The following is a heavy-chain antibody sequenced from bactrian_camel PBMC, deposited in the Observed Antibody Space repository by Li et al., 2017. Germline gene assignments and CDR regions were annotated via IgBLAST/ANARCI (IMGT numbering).Heavy chain of an antibody. V-gene: IGHV3S1*01. Sequence: HVQLVESGGGSVQAGESLTLSCTVSKYASYCMGWFRQAPGKDREGVAAIDTGSGSTYYADSVKGRFTISQDNAKNTRYLQMNSLKPEDTAMYYCAANFGPYCSGPYLARRANFLGQGTQVTVS. D-gene: IGHD2*01. CDR1: KYASYC. CDR2: IDTGSGST. J-gene: IGHJ4*01.